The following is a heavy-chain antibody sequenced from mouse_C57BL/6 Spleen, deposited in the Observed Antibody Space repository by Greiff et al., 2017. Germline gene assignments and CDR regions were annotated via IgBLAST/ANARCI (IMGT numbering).Heavy chain of an antibody. CDR3: AMVLFTAVVDYVGY. Sequence: VQLQQSGAELVKPGASVKLSCTASGFTFTDYYMPWVQQRPEQGLEWIGRIDPEDGETKYAPKFQGKATITADTSTNTADLQLSSLTSEDTAVYYCAMVLFTAVVDYVGYWGQGTTLTVSA. J-gene: IGHJ2*01. CDR2: IDPEDGET. CDR1: GFTFTDYY. V-gene: IGHV14-2*01. D-gene: IGHD1-1*01.